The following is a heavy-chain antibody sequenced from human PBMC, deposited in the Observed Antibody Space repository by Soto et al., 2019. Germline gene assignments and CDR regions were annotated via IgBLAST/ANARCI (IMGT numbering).Heavy chain of an antibody. CDR3: ASRRILIQNLSFGPYYFDY. J-gene: IGHJ4*02. D-gene: IGHD2-8*01. Sequence: PSEALSLTCTVSGGSISSGGYYWSWIRQHPGKGLEWIGYIYYSGSTYYNPSLKSRVTISVDTSKNQFSLKLSSVTAADTAVYYCASRRILIQNLSFGPYYFDYWGQGTLVTVSS. V-gene: IGHV4-31*03. CDR1: GGSISSGGYY. CDR2: IYYSGST.